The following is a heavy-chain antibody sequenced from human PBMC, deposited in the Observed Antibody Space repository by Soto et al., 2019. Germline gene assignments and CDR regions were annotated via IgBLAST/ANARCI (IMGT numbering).Heavy chain of an antibody. CDR3: AAMDYYDSSGYYRNEYYFDY. V-gene: IGHV1-69*13. D-gene: IGHD3-22*01. CDR2: IIPIFGTA. J-gene: IGHJ4*02. Sequence: SVKVSCKASGGTFSSYAISWVRQAPGQGLEWMGGIIPIFGTANYAQKFQGRVTITADESTSTAYMELSSLRSEDTAVYYCAAMDYYDSSGYYRNEYYFDYWGQGTLVTVSS. CDR1: GGTFSSYA.